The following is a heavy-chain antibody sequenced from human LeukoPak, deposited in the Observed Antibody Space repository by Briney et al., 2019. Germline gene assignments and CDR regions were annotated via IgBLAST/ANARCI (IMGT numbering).Heavy chain of an antibody. CDR1: GGSFRGYF. CDR2: ITHNGGT. Sequence: TASGTLSLTCAVYGGSFRGYFWGWVRQTPGKGLEWLGEITHNGGTNYMPSLSGRVSVFQDVSKNQFSLKLSSVTAADTGVYYCARGNSGSHWGDHYFYMDVWGKGTTVIVSS. J-gene: IGHJ6*03. V-gene: IGHV4-34*01. D-gene: IGHD1-26*01. CDR3: ARGNSGSHWGDHYFYMDV.